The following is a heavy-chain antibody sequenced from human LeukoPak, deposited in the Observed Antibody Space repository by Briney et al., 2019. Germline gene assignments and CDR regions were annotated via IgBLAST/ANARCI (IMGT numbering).Heavy chain of an antibody. J-gene: IGHJ5*02. CDR3: AKDACSGGRCYSWASKFDP. CDR1: GFTFSSYA. V-gene: IGHV3-23*01. CDR2: ISGSGGST. Sequence: GGSLRLSCAASGFTFSSYAMSWVRQAPGKGLEWVSAISGSGGSTYYADSVKGRFTISRDNSKNTLYLQMNSLKAEDTAVYYCAKDACSGGRCYSWASKFDPWGQGTLVTVSS. D-gene: IGHD2-15*01.